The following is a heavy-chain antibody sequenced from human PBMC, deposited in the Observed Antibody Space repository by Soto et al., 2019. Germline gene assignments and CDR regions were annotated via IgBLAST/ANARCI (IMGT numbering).Heavy chain of an antibody. Sequence: EVQLVESGGGLVQPGGSLRLSCAASGFTIGDYWMSWVRQAPGKGLGWVANIKQDGSEKYYVDSVKGRFTISRDSAKNSLYLQMNSLRGEDTAVYYCGRTIVVVVPDNFDHWGQGTLVTVSS. CDR1: GFTIGDYW. J-gene: IGHJ4*02. V-gene: IGHV3-7*01. D-gene: IGHD3-22*01. CDR2: IKQDGSEK. CDR3: GRTIVVVVPDNFDH.